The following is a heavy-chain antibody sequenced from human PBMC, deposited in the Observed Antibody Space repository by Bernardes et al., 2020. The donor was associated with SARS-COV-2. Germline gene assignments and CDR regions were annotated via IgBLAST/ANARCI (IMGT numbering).Heavy chain of an antibody. CDR3: ARALRPQPFGGDAHYYYGMDV. J-gene: IGHJ6*02. CDR1: GFTFSSYS. CDR2: ISSSSSYI. V-gene: IGHV3-21*01. Sequence: GGSLRLSCAASGFTFSSYSMNWVRQAPGKGLEWVSSISSSSSYIYYADSVKGRFTISRDNAKNSLYLQMNSLRAEDTAVYYCARALRPQPFGGDAHYYYGMDVWGQGTTVTVSS. D-gene: IGHD3-3*01.